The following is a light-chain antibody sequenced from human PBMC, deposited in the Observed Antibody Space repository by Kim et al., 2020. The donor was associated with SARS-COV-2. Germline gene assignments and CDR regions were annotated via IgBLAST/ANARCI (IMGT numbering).Light chain of an antibody. CDR3: QAWDSSTAV. CDR1: KWGNKY. Sequence: VSPRKTASITCSGDKWGNKYACWYQQKPGQSPVLVIYKDSKRPSGIPERFSGSNSGNTATLTISGTQAMDEADYYCQAWDSSTAVFGGGTQLTVL. J-gene: IGLJ3*02. V-gene: IGLV3-1*01. CDR2: KDS.